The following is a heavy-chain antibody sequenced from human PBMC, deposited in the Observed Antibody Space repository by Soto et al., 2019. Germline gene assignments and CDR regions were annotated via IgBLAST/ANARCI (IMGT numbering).Heavy chain of an antibody. CDR1: GKSLSGYY. CDR3: ARHHVRGRTIAGAAEF. Sequence: QVQLQQWGAGLLKPSETLSLTCAVYGKSLSGYYWSWIRHPPGKALEWIGEIIHSGNTNYNPSLKSRVTISVDTSKNQLFLNLSSVTAADTAMYYCARHHVRGRTIAGAAEFWGQGTLVTVSS. CDR2: IIHSGNT. J-gene: IGHJ4*02. V-gene: IGHV4-34*12. D-gene: IGHD1-26*01.